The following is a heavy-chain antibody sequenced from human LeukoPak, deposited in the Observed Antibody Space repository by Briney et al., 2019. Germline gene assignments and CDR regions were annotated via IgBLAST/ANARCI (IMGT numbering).Heavy chain of an antibody. CDR2: MNPNSGNT. CDR1: GYMFTSYD. CDR3: ARASRQLWLLRPFDY. J-gene: IGHJ4*02. D-gene: IGHD5-18*01. Sequence: ASVKVSCKASGYMFTSYDINWVRQATGQGLEWMGWMNPNSGNTGFGQKFQGRVTMTRDTSISTAYMELSSLRSEDTAVYYCARASRQLWLLRPFDYWGQGTLVTVSS. V-gene: IGHV1-8*01.